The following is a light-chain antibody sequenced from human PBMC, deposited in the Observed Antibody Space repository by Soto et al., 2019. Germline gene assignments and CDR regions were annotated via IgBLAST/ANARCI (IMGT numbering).Light chain of an antibody. CDR3: SSYTTSSALQV. V-gene: IGLV2-14*02. CDR2: GVN. J-gene: IGLJ1*01. CDR1: GSDIGTYNL. Sequence: QSALTQPASVSGSPGQSITISCTGTGSDIGTYNLVSWYQQHPGGVPKLMIYGVNNRPSGVSNRFSGSKSGNTASLTISGLQADDEADYYCSSYTTSSALQVFGTGTKLTVL.